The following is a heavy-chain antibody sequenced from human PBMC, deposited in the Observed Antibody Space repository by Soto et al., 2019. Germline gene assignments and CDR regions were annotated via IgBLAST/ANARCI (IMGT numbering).Heavy chain of an antibody. Sequence: QVQLVQSGAEVKKPGSSVKVSCKASGGTFSTRAISWVRQAPGQGLEWLGGIIPTLGTPNYAQKFQGRVTVTADEYTSTAYMELSRLTSEDTAVYYCARAAFRSGYYGYYYGMDVWGQGTAVNV. D-gene: IGHD3-3*01. CDR3: ARAAFRSGYYGYYYGMDV. V-gene: IGHV1-69*01. J-gene: IGHJ6*02. CDR1: GGTFSTRA. CDR2: IIPTLGTP.